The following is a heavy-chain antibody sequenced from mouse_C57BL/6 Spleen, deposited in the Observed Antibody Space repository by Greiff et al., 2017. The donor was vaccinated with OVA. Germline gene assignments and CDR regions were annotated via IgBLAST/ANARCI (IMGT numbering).Heavy chain of an antibody. Sequence: EVKLVESGGGLVKPGGSLKLSCAASGFTFSDYGMHWVRQAPEKGLEWVAYISSGSSTIYYADTVKCRFTISRDNAKNTLFLQMTSLRSEDTAMYYCAGTEYFDVWGTGTTVTVSS. J-gene: IGHJ1*03. D-gene: IGHD4-1*01. CDR2: ISSGSSTI. CDR3: AGTEYFDV. CDR1: GFTFSDYG. V-gene: IGHV5-17*01.